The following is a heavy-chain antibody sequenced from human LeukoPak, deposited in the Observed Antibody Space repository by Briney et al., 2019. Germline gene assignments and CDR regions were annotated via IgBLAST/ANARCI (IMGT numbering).Heavy chain of an antibody. CDR3: ARDLSGVTGYTYGRGIDY. CDR1: GFTFSSYW. CDR2: IKKDGSEK. Sequence: GGSLRLSCAASGFTFSSYWMSWVRQPPGKELEWGANIKKDGSEKYYVDSVEGRFTISRDNAKTSLYLQMNSLRAEDTAVYYCARDLSGVTGYTYGRGIDYWGQGTLVTVSS. V-gene: IGHV3-7*01. J-gene: IGHJ4*02. D-gene: IGHD5-18*01.